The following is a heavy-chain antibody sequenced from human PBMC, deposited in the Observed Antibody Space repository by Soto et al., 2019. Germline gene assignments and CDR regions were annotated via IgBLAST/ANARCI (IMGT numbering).Heavy chain of an antibody. J-gene: IGHJ4*02. Sequence: QVQLVQSGAEVKKPGASVKVSCKASGYTFTNDYMHWVRQAPGQGLEWMGIINPSTGTTSYAQKFQGGVTMTRDTSTSTVHMELSSLRSDDTAVYYCARASWDRLRGVKEFDYWGQGTLVTVSS. CDR2: INPSTGTT. CDR1: GYTFTNDY. CDR3: ARASWDRLRGVKEFDY. V-gene: IGHV1-46*01. D-gene: IGHD3-10*01.